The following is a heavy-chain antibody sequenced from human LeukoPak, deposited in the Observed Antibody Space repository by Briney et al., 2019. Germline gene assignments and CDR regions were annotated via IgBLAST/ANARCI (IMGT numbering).Heavy chain of an antibody. J-gene: IGHJ4*02. CDR1: GFTFDDFA. V-gene: IGHV3-43D*03. CDR2: IDWDGSNT. Sequence: GGSLRLSCAASGFTFDDFAMHWVRQAPGKGLEWVSLIDWDGSNTYYADSVKGRFTISRDNSKNSLFLQMNSLRAEDTALYYCVKDGSGWRHFDYWGQGALVTVSS. D-gene: IGHD6-19*01. CDR3: VKDGSGWRHFDY.